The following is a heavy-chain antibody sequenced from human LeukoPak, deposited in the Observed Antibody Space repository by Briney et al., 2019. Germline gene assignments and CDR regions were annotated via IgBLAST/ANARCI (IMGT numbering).Heavy chain of an antibody. J-gene: IGHJ6*02. CDR3: ARDRATIAYGMDV. CDR2: IYYSGST. Sequence: SETLSLTCTVSGGSISSYYWSWIRQPPGKGLEWIGYIYYSGSTYYNPSLKSRVTISVDTSKNQFSLKLSSVTAADTAVYYCARDRATIAYGMDVWGQGTTVTVSS. CDR1: GGSISSYY. V-gene: IGHV4-59*12. D-gene: IGHD5-12*01.